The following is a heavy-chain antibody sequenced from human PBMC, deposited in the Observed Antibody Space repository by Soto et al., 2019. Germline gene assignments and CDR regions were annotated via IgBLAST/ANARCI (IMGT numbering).Heavy chain of an antibody. Sequence: ASVKVSCKVSGYTLTELSMHWVRQAPGKGLEWMGGFDPEDGETIYAQKFQGRVTMTEDTSTDTAYMELSSLRSEDTAVYYCATDFKGVYDSSGYYAFDIWGHGTMVTVSS. CDR3: ATDFKGVYDSSGYYAFDI. D-gene: IGHD3-22*01. CDR2: FDPEDGET. CDR1: GYTLTELS. J-gene: IGHJ3*02. V-gene: IGHV1-24*01.